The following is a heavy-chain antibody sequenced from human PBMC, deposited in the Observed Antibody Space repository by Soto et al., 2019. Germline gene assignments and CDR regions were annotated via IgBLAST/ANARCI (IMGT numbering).Heavy chain of an antibody. J-gene: IGHJ4*02. CDR2: ISYDGTNK. CDR3: ARDPKTTGGQHWAFNYFDS. D-gene: IGHD2-8*02. CDR1: GFSFSISP. V-gene: IGHV3-30-3*01. Sequence: GGSLRLSCAASGFSFSISPMHWVRQAPGKGPEWVALISYDGTNKFYADSVKGRFTISRDNSKSTLYLHVDSLRPEDAAVYYCARDPKTTGGQHWAFNYFDSWGQGTLVTVSS.